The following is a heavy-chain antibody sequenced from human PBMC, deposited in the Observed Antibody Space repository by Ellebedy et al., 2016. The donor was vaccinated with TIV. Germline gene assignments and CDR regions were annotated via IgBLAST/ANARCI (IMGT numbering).Heavy chain of an antibody. Sequence: SETLSLXXTVSNGSVISPTYSWSWIRQSPGKPLEWIGYVYSSGRTYYNLALSSRVTISIDTSKNQFSLNLLSVTSADTAFYYCARFKLDPNNFDYWGPGTLVTVSS. CDR2: VYSSGRT. V-gene: IGHV4-61*01. CDR1: NGSVISPTYS. D-gene: IGHD3/OR15-3a*01. J-gene: IGHJ4*02. CDR3: ARFKLDPNNFDY.